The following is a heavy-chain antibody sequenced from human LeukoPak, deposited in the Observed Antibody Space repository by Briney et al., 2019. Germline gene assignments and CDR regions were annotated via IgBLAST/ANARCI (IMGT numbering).Heavy chain of an antibody. V-gene: IGHV3-64*01. CDR1: GFTFDDYA. CDR3: ARRAPGFSSGWLDY. J-gene: IGHJ4*02. Sequence: GGSLRLSCAASGFTFDDYAMHWVRQAPGKGLEYVSAISSNGISTFYANSVKGRFIVSRDNSKNTLYLQMGSLRAEDLAVYYCARRAPGFSSGWLDYWGQGTLVTVSS. D-gene: IGHD6-19*01. CDR2: ISSNGIST.